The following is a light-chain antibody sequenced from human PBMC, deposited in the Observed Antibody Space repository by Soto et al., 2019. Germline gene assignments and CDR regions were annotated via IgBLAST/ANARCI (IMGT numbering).Light chain of an antibody. V-gene: IGKV3-20*01. CDR2: GAS. CDR1: QSVRNSY. J-gene: IGKJ1*01. CDR3: QHYGTSPTWT. Sequence: DIVLTQSPGTLSLSPGERATLSCRASQSVRNSYLAWYQQKPGQAPRLLIYGASSRATGIPDRFSGDGSGTDFTLTISRLEREDFVVYYCQHYGTSPTWTFGQGTKVEVK.